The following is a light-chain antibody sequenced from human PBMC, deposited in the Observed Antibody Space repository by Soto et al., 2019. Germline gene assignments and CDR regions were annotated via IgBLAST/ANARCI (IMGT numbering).Light chain of an antibody. CDR1: QSIKSY. V-gene: IGKV1-39*01. Sequence: DIQMTQSPSSLSASVGDRVTITCRASQSIKSYLNWYQQKPGKAPKLLIYGASSLQGGVPSRFSGSGSGTDFTLTISSLQPEDFTTYYCQQSYSTPRTFGQGTKVEIK. J-gene: IGKJ1*01. CDR3: QQSYSTPRT. CDR2: GAS.